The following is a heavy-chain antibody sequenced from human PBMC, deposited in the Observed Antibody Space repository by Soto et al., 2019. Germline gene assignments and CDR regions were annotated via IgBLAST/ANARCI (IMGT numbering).Heavy chain of an antibody. CDR3: AKVVVVTPFDAFDI. J-gene: IGHJ3*02. V-gene: IGHV3-23*01. CDR1: GFTFSSYA. CDR2: ISGSGGST. Sequence: GGSLRLSCAASGFTFSSYAMSWVRQAPGKGLEWVSAISGSGGSTYYADSVKGRFTISRDNSKNTLYLQMNSLRDEDTALYSCAKVVVVTPFDAFDIWGQGTMVTVSS. D-gene: IGHD2-21*02.